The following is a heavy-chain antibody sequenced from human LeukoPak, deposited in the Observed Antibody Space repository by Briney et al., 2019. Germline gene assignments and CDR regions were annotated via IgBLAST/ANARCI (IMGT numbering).Heavy chain of an antibody. CDR3: APARSSAAFDI. CDR1: GFSLSTSGVA. D-gene: IGHD1-26*01. V-gene: IGHV2-5*02. J-gene: IGHJ3*02. CDR2: IYWDDDK. Sequence: SGPTLLKPTQTLTLTCTFSGFSLSTSGVAVGWIRQPPGKALEWLALIYWDDDKRYSPSLKSRLTITKDTSKNQVVLTMTNMDPVDTATYYCAPARSSAAFDIWGQGTMVTVSS.